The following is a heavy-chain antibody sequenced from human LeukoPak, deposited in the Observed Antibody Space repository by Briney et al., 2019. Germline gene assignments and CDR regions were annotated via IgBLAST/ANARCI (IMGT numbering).Heavy chain of an antibody. D-gene: IGHD4-11*01. CDR3: ALNVGVTVADTLDY. V-gene: IGHV3-9*01. CDR1: GVTFHEYD. CDR2: ITRNGGTL. J-gene: IGHJ4*02. Sequence: SGRSLRPSCAAAGVTFHEYDFHWVRQTPGRGLEWVSSITRNGGTLGYADSVKGRFTISRDNAKNSLYLHMNSLRPDDTALYYCALNVGVTVADTLDYWGQGTLVTVSS.